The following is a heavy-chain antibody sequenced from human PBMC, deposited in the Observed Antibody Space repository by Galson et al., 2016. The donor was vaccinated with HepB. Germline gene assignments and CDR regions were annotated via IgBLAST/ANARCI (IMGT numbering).Heavy chain of an antibody. CDR2: IRSKAYGGTT. J-gene: IGHJ6*02. Sequence: SLRLSCAASGFTFGDYAMSWFRQAPGKGLEWVGFIRSKAYGGTTAYAASVKGRFTISRDDSKSIAYLKMNSLRTEDTAVYNCTRDRVLTAAGYYYGMDVWGQGTTVTVSS. V-gene: IGHV3-49*03. CDR3: TRDRVLTAAGYYYGMDV. CDR1: GFTFGDYA. D-gene: IGHD4/OR15-4a*01.